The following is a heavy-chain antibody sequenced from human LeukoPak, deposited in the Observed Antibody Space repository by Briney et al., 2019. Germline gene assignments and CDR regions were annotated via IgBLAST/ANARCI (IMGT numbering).Heavy chain of an antibody. J-gene: IGHJ4*02. Sequence: ASVKVSCKASGYTVTGYYMHWVRQAPGQGLEWMGWINPNSGGTNYAQKFQGRVTMTRDTSISTAYMELSRLRSDDTAVYYCATEAIAVAGGVDYWGQGTLVTVSS. CDR1: GYTVTGYY. CDR3: ATEAIAVAGGVDY. CDR2: INPNSGGT. D-gene: IGHD6-19*01. V-gene: IGHV1-2*02.